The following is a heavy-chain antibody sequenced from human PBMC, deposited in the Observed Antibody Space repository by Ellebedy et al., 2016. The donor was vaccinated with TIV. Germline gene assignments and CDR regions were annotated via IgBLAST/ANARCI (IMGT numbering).Heavy chain of an antibody. Sequence: GGSLRLXCAASGFIVSTNDVSWVRQAPAKGLEWVSVFYYDGSTYYADSVKGRFTVSRDNSKNTVYLQMESLRTDDAAVYYCVGAYRRGGGGEFAHWGQGTLVTVSS. CDR1: GFIVSTND. V-gene: IGHV3-53*01. CDR3: VGAYRRGGGGEFAH. CDR2: FYYDGST. J-gene: IGHJ1*01. D-gene: IGHD3-16*01.